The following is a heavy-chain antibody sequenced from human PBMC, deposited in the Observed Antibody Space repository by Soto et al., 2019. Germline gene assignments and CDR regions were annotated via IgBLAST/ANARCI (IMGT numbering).Heavy chain of an antibody. V-gene: IGHV4-39*01. J-gene: IGHJ4*02. D-gene: IGHD6-19*01. CDR2: IYYSGST. Sequence: QLQLQESGPGLVKPSETLSLTCTVSGGSISSSSYYWGWIRQPPGKGLEWIGSIYYSGSTYYNPSLKSRVTISVDTSKNQFYLKLSSVTAADTAVYYCATYYCSGWYSSGYFDYWGQGTLVTVPS. CDR1: GGSISSSSYY. CDR3: ATYYCSGWYSSGYFDY.